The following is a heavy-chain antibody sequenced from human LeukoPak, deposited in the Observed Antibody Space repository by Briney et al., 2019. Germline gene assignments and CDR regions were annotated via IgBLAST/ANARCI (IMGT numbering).Heavy chain of an antibody. CDR3: AKDLFCSSTSCYNPGG. J-gene: IGHJ4*02. Sequence: GGSLRLSCAASGFTFSSYAMSWVRQAPGKGLEWVSAISGSGGSTYYAGSVKGRFTISRDNSKNTLYLQMNSLRAEDTAVYYCAKDLFCSSTSCYNPGGWGQGTLVTVSS. CDR1: GFTFSSYA. D-gene: IGHD2-2*01. V-gene: IGHV3-23*01. CDR2: ISGSGGST.